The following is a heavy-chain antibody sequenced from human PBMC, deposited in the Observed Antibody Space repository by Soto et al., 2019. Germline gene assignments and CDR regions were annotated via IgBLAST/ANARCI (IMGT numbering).Heavy chain of an antibody. CDR3: ARRDRSGYSYWLDT. CDR2: ISYSGST. J-gene: IGHJ5*02. V-gene: IGHV4-31*03. CDR1: GGSISDGYY. Sequence: SETLSLTCTVSGGSISDGYYWSWIRQHPGKGLEWIGSISYSGSTSYNPSLKSRLTISVDRSKSQFSLNLSSVTAADTAGYYCARRDRSGYSYWLDTWGQGTLVTVSS. D-gene: IGHD3-22*01.